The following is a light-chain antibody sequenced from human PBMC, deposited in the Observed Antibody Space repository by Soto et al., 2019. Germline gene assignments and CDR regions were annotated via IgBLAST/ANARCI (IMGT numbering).Light chain of an antibody. V-gene: IGKV3-20*01. CDR1: QSVNNN. Sequence: MTQSPATLSVSKGGRATVACRASQSVNNNLAWYQQKPGQAPRLLIYGASNRATGIPDRFSGSGSGTDFTLTISRLEPEDFAVYYCQQFGSSPTFGQGTKVDIK. CDR2: GAS. CDR3: QQFGSSPT. J-gene: IGKJ1*01.